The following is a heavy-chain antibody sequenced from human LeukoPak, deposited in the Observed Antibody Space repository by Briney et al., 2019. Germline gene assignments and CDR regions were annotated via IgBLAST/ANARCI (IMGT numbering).Heavy chain of an antibody. D-gene: IGHD5-18*01. CDR1: GYTFTSYD. Sequence: ASVTVSCKASGYTFTSYDINWVRQAPGQGLEWMGWMNPNSGNTGYAQKFQGRVTMTRNTSISTAYMELSSLTSEDAAVYYCASASVSPYSYGFQLYYYYYYGMDVWGQGTTVTVSS. CDR3: ASASVSPYSYGFQLYYYYYYGMDV. J-gene: IGHJ6*02. CDR2: MNPNSGNT. V-gene: IGHV1-8*01.